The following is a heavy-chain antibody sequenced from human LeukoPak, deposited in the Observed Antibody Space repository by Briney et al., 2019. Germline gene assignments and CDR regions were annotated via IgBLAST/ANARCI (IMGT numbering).Heavy chain of an antibody. Sequence: PGGSLRLSCAASGFTFSRYGMSWVRQAPGKGLEWVSAISGSGGSTFYADSVKGRFTISRDNSKNTLYLQMNSLRAEDTAVYYCAKDRYSSSSHYFDYWGQGTLDTVSS. V-gene: IGHV3-23*01. J-gene: IGHJ4*02. CDR2: ISGSGGST. CDR3: AKDRYSSSSHYFDY. D-gene: IGHD6-6*01. CDR1: GFTFSRYG.